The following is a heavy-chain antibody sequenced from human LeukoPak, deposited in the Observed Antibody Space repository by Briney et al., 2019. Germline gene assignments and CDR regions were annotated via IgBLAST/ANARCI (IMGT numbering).Heavy chain of an antibody. J-gene: IGHJ5*02. V-gene: IGHV1-18*01. CDR1: GYTFTSYG. Sequence: ASVKVSCKASGYTFTSYGISWVRQAPGQGLEWMGWISAYNGNTNYAQKLQGRVTITTDTSTSTAYMELRSLRSDDTAVYYCARDRAYYYGSGSYFPLGQGTLVTVSS. CDR3: ARDRAYYYGSGSYFP. D-gene: IGHD3-10*01. CDR2: ISAYNGNT.